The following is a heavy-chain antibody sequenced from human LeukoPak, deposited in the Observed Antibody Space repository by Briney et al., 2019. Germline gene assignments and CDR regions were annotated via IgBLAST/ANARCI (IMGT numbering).Heavy chain of an antibody. J-gene: IGHJ6*02. V-gene: IGHV3-74*01. CDR3: ARGNYHAMDV. CDR1: GFTFSNYW. Sequence: GGSLRLSCAASGFTFSNYWMHWVRHTPGEGLVCVSLIKGDGSSTTYADSVKGRFTISRDNAKNTVYLQMNSLRAEDTAVYYCARGNYHAMDVWGQGTTVTVSS. CDR2: IKGDGSST.